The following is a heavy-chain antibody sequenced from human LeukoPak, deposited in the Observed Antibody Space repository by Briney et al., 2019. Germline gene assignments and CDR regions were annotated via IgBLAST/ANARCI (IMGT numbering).Heavy chain of an antibody. V-gene: IGHV1-69*13. CDR3: ARGINGYYYDSSGYYY. J-gene: IGHJ4*02. CDR2: IIPIFGTA. CDR1: GGTFSSYA. Sequence: GASVKVSCKASGGTFSSYAISWVRQAPGQGLEWMGGIIPIFGTANYAQKFQGRVTITADESASTAYMELSSLRSEDTAVYYCARGINGYYYDSSGYYYWGQGTLVTVSS. D-gene: IGHD3-22*01.